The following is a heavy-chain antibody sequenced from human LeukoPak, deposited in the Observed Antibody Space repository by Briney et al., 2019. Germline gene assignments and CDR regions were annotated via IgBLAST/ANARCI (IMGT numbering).Heavy chain of an antibody. D-gene: IGHD1-26*01. CDR1: GVPISSRSYY. CDR2: MYFSGST. Sequence: PSETLSLTCTVSGVPISSRSYYWGWIRQPPGKGLEWIGSMYFSGSTYYNPSLKSRVTISVHTPENHLSLKLTSVTAADTAVYYCARHLRFGSSALPRDVFDIWGRGTVVTVSS. CDR3: ARHLRFGSSALPRDVFDI. J-gene: IGHJ3*02. V-gene: IGHV4-39*01.